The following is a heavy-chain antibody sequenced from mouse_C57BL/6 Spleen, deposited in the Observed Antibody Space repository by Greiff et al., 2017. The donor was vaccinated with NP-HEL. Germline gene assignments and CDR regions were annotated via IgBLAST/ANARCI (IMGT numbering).Heavy chain of an antibody. D-gene: IGHD1-1*01. CDR3: VSYYYYGSYAMDY. Sequence: EVQLVESGGGLVQPKGSLKLSCAASGFSFNTYAMNWVRQAPGKGLEWVARIRSKSNNYATYYADSVKDRFTISRDDSESMLYLQMNNLKTEDTARYDCVSYYYYGSYAMDYWGQGTSVTVSS. V-gene: IGHV10-1*01. CDR1: GFSFNTYA. J-gene: IGHJ4*01. CDR2: IRSKSNNYAT.